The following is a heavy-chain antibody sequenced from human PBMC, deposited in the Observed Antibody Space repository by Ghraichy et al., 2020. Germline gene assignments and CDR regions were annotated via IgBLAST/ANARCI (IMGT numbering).Heavy chain of an antibody. CDR1: GFTFSSYA. J-gene: IGHJ3*01. CDR2: FGADGRST. CDR3: AKEGGRLGEGAFDV. V-gene: IGHV3-23*01. Sequence: GGSLRLSCAASGFTFSSYAMSWVRQAPGKGLEWVSTFGADGRSTFYADSVKGRFTISRDASKRTMYLQMNSLRPEDTAVYYCAKEGGRLGEGAFDVWGQGTMVTVSS. D-gene: IGHD1-26*01.